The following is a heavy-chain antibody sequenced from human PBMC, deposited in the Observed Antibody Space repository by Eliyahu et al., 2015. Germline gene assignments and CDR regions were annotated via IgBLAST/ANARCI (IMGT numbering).Heavy chain of an antibody. Sequence: ELQLVESGGGLXKPGGSLRLSXAASGFTXXSYSMNWVRQAPGKGLEWVSSISSSSSYIYYADSVKGRFTISRDNAKNSLYLQMNSLRAEDTAVYYCARDNYTSGWYEAIFDYWGQGTLVTVSS. J-gene: IGHJ4*02. D-gene: IGHD6-19*01. CDR1: GFTXXSYS. CDR3: ARDNYTSGWYEAIFDY. CDR2: ISSSSSYI. V-gene: IGHV3-21*01.